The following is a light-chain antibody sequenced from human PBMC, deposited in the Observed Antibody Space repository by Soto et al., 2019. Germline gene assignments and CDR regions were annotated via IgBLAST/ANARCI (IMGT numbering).Light chain of an antibody. CDR1: QTISSSY. CDR3: QPYGGSPPYT. V-gene: IGKV3-20*01. Sequence: VLTQSPGTLSLSPGERATISCRASQTISSSYLAWYQHKPGQAPRLLIYGASSRATGIPHRFSGSGSGTAFTLAISRLEPEDCGVYYCQPYGGSPPYTFGQGTRLEIK. CDR2: GAS. J-gene: IGKJ2*01.